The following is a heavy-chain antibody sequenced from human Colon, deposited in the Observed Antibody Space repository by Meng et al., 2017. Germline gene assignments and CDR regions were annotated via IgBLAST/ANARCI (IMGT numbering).Heavy chain of an antibody. J-gene: IGHJ4*02. CDR3: AILDAADQVGGFDY. Sequence: GESLKISCAASGFRFRSFGMHWVRQSPGKGLEWVSLISFDGKSEYYAASVKGRFTISRDNSMNTLHLQMNNLRPDDTGVYYCAILDAADQVGGFDYWGRGALVTVSS. CDR1: GFRFRSFG. D-gene: IGHD3-3*01. V-gene: IGHV3-30*12. CDR2: ISFDGKSE.